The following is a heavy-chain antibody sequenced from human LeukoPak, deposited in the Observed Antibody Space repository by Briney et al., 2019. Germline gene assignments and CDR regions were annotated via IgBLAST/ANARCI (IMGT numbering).Heavy chain of an antibody. Sequence: SATLSLTCAVYGGSFSGYYWSGSRPPPGKGVEGIGEINHSGITNYNPSLKRLVTISVDTSTNHFSLKLSSVAAADTAVYYCARAELGYCSSTSCYTVAFDIWGQGTMVTVSS. D-gene: IGHD2-2*02. V-gene: IGHV4-34*01. CDR3: ARAELGYCSSTSCYTVAFDI. J-gene: IGHJ3*02. CDR2: INHSGIT. CDR1: GGSFSGYY.